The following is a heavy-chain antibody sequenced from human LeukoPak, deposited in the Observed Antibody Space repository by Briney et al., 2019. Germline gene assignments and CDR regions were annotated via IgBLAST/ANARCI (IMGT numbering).Heavy chain of an antibody. Sequence: GSLRLSCAASGFTFSSYGMHWVRQAPGKGLEWVAVISYEGFNRYYADSVRGRFTISRDNSKNTLYLQMNSLRAEDTAVYYCAKGGGYSYGYYSDYWGQGTLVTVSS. D-gene: IGHD5-18*01. CDR3: AKGGGYSYGYYSDY. CDR1: GFTFSSYG. J-gene: IGHJ4*02. V-gene: IGHV3-30*18. CDR2: ISYEGFNR.